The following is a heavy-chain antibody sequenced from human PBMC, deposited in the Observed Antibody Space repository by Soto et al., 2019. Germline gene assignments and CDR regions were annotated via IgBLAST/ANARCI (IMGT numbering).Heavy chain of an antibody. CDR3: ARDPRAYCSGGSLGCLGAFDI. D-gene: IGHD2-15*01. Sequence: EVQLVESGGGLVQPGGSLRLSCAASGFTFSSYWMSWVRQAPGKGLEWVANIKQDGSEKYYVDSVKGRFTISRDNAKNSLYLQMNSLRAEDTAVYYCARDPRAYCSGGSLGCLGAFDIWGQGTMVTVSS. CDR2: IKQDGSEK. J-gene: IGHJ3*02. V-gene: IGHV3-7*01. CDR1: GFTFSSYW.